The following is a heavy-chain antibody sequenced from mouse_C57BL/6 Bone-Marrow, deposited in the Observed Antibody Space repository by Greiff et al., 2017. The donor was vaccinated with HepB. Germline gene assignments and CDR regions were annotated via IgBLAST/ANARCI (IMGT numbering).Heavy chain of an antibody. CDR2: IYPSDSET. V-gene: IGHV1-61*01. CDR1: GYTFTSYW. CDR3: AREDYYSNYRFAY. Sequence: QVQLQQPGAELVRPGSSVKLSCKASGYTFTSYWMDWVKQRPGQGLEWIGNIYPSDSETHYNQKFKDKATLTVDKSSSTAYMQLSNLTSEDSAVYYSAREDYYSNYRFAYWGQGTLVTVSA. D-gene: IGHD2-5*01. J-gene: IGHJ3*01.